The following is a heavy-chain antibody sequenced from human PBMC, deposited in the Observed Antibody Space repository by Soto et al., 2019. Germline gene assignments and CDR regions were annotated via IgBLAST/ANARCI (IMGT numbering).Heavy chain of an antibody. CDR3: ARARCLYCSGGRGLGY. Sequence: QVQLVQSGAEVKKPGASVKVSCKASGYTFTGYYMHWVRQAPGQGLEWMGWINPNSGGTNYAQKFQGWVTMTRDTSISTAYMELSRLRSDDTAVYYCARARCLYCSGGRGLGYWGQGTLVTVSS. J-gene: IGHJ4*02. CDR2: INPNSGGT. V-gene: IGHV1-2*04. CDR1: GYTFTGYY. D-gene: IGHD2-15*01.